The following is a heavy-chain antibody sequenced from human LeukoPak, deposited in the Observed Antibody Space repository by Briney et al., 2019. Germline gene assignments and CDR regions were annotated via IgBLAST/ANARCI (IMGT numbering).Heavy chain of an antibody. CDR1: GFTFSSYA. J-gene: IGHJ4*02. CDR3: ASGPGTTAMARADY. Sequence: GGSLRLSCVASGFTFSSYAMHWVRQAPGKGLEWVAVISYDGSNKYYADSVKGRFTISRDNSKNTLYLQMNSLRAEDTAVYYCASGPGTTAMARADYWGQGTLVTVSS. V-gene: IGHV3-30-3*01. D-gene: IGHD5-18*01. CDR2: ISYDGSNK.